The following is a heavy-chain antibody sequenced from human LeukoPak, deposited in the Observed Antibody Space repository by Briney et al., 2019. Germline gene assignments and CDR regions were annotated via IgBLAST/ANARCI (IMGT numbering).Heavy chain of an antibody. CDR3: AKGREVSRYSSGLNFDY. CDR1: GFTFSSYA. D-gene: IGHD6-19*01. CDR2: ISGSGGST. J-gene: IGHJ4*02. Sequence: AGGSLRLSCAASGFTFSSYAMSWVRQAPGKGLEWVSAISGSGGSTYYADSVKGRFTISRDNSKNTLYLQMNSLRAEDTAVYYCAKGREVSRYSSGLNFDYWGQGTLVTVSS. V-gene: IGHV3-23*01.